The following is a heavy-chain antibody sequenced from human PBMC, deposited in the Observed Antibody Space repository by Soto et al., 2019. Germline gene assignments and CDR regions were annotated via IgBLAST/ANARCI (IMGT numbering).Heavy chain of an antibody. J-gene: IGHJ4*02. CDR2: INHSGST. V-gene: IGHV4-34*01. D-gene: IGHD3-10*02. Sequence: PSETLSLTCAVYGGSFSAYSWTWIRQPPGKGLEWIGEINHSGSTYYNPSLESRVTISVDTSKNQFSLKLSSVTAADTAVYYCTRHFYVDHFDYWGQGALVTVSS. CDR1: GGSFSAYS. CDR3: TRHFYVDHFDY.